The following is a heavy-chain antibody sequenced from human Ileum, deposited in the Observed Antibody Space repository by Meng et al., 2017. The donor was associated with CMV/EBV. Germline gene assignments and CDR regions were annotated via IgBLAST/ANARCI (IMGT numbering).Heavy chain of an antibody. CDR3: AREARSAFGVVTLGFYGLDV. V-gene: IGHV3-21*01. CDR2: ITKNSGYI. Sequence: GESLKISCATSGFTFSRHTMNWVRQAPGKGLEWVSSITKNSGYIHYADSVKGRFTISRENAMNSLYLQMDSLRAEDTAVYYCAREARSAFGVVTLGFYGLDVWGQGTKVTSP. D-gene: IGHD3-3*01. CDR1: GFTFSRHT. J-gene: IGHJ6*02.